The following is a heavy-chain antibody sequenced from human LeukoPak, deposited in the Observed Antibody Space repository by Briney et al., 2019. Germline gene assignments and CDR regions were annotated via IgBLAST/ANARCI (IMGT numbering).Heavy chain of an antibody. CDR2: ISGSGGST. CDR1: GFTFDSYA. J-gene: IGHJ6*04. CDR3: AKGRASGTLYYYGMDV. V-gene: IGHV3-23*01. Sequence: GGSLRLSCAASGFTFDSYAMRWVRQAPGKGLEWVSSISGSGGSTYYVDFVKGRFTISRDNSKNTLYLQMNSLRAEDTAVYYWAKGRASGTLYYYGMDVWGKGTTVTVSA. D-gene: IGHD1-1*01.